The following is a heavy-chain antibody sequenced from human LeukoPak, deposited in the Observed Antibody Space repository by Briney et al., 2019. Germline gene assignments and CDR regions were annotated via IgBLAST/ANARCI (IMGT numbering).Heavy chain of an antibody. Sequence: ASVKVSCKASGGTFSSYAISWVRQAPGQGLEWMGRIIPIFGIANYAQKFQGRVTITADKSTSTAYMELSSLRSEDTAVYYCARDGPSSHFDYWGQGTLVTVSS. CDR1: GGTFSSYA. CDR2: IIPIFGIA. D-gene: IGHD2-15*01. V-gene: IGHV1-69*04. CDR3: ARDGPSSHFDY. J-gene: IGHJ4*02.